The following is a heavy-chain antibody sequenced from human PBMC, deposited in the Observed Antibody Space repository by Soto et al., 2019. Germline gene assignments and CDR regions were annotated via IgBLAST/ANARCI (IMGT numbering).Heavy chain of an antibody. CDR2: VFSGGDT. D-gene: IGHD6-13*01. Sequence: EVQLVEAGGGLIQPGGSLRLSCAASGFTVSYDYMSWVRQAPGKGLEWVSVVFSGGDTDYADSVKGRFTISRDKSKNTLYLQMNSLRAEDTAVYYCAKEAAASGTFDYWGQGTLVTVSS. CDR3: AKEAAASGTFDY. J-gene: IGHJ4*02. V-gene: IGHV3-53*01. CDR1: GFTVSYDY.